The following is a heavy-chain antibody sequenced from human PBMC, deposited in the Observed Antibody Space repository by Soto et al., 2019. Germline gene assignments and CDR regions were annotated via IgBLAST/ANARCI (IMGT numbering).Heavy chain of an antibody. CDR3: ARHGAARSYYYCGMDV. J-gene: IGHJ6*02. D-gene: IGHD6-6*01. CDR1: GYSVTSYW. CDR2: IDPSDSYT. V-gene: IGHV5-10-1*01. Sequence: GESLKISCKGSGYSVTSYWISWVRQMPGKGLEWMGRIDPSDSYTNYSPSFQGHVTISADKSISTAYLQWSSLKASDTAMYYCARHGAARSYYYCGMDVWGQGTTVTVSS.